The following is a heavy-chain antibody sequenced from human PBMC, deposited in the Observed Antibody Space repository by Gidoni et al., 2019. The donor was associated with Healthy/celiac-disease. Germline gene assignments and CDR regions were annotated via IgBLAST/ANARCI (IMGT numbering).Heavy chain of an antibody. CDR2: ISGSGGST. V-gene: IGHV3-23*01. J-gene: IGHJ4*02. CDR3: AKVLGGYSYGTIDY. D-gene: IGHD5-18*01. CDR1: GFTFRRYA. Sequence: EVQLLESGGGLVQPCGSLRLSCAASGFTFRRYAMSWVRPAPGKGLEWVSAISGSGGSTYYADSVKGRFTISRDNSKNTLYLQMNSLRGEDTAVYHCAKVLGGYSYGTIDYWGKGTLVTVSS.